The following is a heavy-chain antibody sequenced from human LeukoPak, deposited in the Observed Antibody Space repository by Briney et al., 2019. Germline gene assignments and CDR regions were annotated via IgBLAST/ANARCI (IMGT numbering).Heavy chain of an antibody. J-gene: IGHJ4*02. D-gene: IGHD1-26*01. CDR1: GYTFTSYA. V-gene: IGHV1-3*03. CDR3: ARNETYYGFDY. CDR2: INAGNGNT. Sequence: GASVKVSCKTSGYTFTSYAIHWVRQAPGQRLEWMGWINAGNGNTKYSQEWQGRVTITRDTSASTVCMELSSLRSEDMAVYYCARNETYYGFDYWGQGTLVTVSS.